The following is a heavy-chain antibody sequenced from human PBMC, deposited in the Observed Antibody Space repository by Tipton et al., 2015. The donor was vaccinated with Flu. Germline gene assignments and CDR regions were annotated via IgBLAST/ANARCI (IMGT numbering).Heavy chain of an antibody. CDR1: GGSITSYV. CDR2: VHYSEGA. J-gene: IGHJ4*02. D-gene: IGHD1-1*01. V-gene: IGHV4-59*08. CDR3: ARSGKLAEYY. Sequence: TLSLTCTVSGGSITSYVWTWIRQPPGKGLEWIGYVHYSEGANYNTSLKSRVTMSVDTSKNHVSLNLMSVTAADTAVYYCARSGKLAEYYWGQGTLVPVSS.